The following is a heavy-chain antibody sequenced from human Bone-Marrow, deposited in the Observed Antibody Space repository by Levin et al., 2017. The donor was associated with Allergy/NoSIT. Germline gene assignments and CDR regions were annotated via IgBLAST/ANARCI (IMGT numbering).Heavy chain of an antibody. Sequence: GESLKISCAASGFTFSSYSMNWVRQAPGKGLEWVSSISSSSSYIYYADSVKGRFTISRDNAKNSLYLQMNSLRAEDTAVYYCARDNELVVVAAQAYFDYWGQGTLVTVSS. J-gene: IGHJ4*02. CDR3: ARDNELVVVAAQAYFDY. CDR2: ISSSSSYI. V-gene: IGHV3-21*01. D-gene: IGHD2-15*01. CDR1: GFTFSSYS.